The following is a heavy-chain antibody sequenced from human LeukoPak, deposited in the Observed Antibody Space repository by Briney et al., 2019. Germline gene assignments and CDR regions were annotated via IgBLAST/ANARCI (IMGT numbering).Heavy chain of an antibody. D-gene: IGHD3-16*01. Sequence: GGSLRLSCAASGFTFSSYGMHWVRQAPGKGLEWVSVITGSGGRTDYADSVKGRFTISRDNSKNTLYLQMNSLRAEDTAVYYCAKEPYDGTGGYYCDYWGQGTLVTVSS. CDR3: AKEPYDGTGGYYCDY. J-gene: IGHJ4*02. V-gene: IGHV3-23*01. CDR1: GFTFSSYG. CDR2: ITGSGGRT.